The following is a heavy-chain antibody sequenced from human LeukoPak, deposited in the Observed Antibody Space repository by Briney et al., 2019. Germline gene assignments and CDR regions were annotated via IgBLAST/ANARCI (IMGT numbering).Heavy chain of an antibody. Sequence: GASVKVSCKASGYTFIHYFIHWVRQAPGQGLEWMGRINSNSGGTEYAQKFQGRVTMTRDTSITTVYMELSSLTPDDTAVYYCARDLSSTPNWELDFWGQGTLVTVSS. V-gene: IGHV1-2*06. D-gene: IGHD7-27*01. CDR2: INSNSGGT. CDR1: GYTFIHYF. J-gene: IGHJ4*02. CDR3: ARDLSSTPNWELDF.